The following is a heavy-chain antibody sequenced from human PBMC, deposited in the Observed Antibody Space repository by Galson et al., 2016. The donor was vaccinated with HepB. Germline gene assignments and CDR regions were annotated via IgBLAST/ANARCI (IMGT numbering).Heavy chain of an antibody. V-gene: IGHV1-18*01. J-gene: IGHJ4*02. Sequence: SVKVSCKASGYTFTTYGVSWLRQAPGQGLEWVGWVSTYSDNRKYAQHFQGRVTMTTDPSTTTAYMELGSLSSDDTAVYYCVRDWGSMATITDYWGQGTLVTVS. CDR2: VSTYSDNR. CDR3: VRDWGSMATITDY. CDR1: GYTFTTYG. D-gene: IGHD5-12*01.